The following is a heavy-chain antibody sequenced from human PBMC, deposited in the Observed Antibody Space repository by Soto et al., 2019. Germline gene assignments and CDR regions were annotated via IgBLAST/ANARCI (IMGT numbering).Heavy chain of an antibody. J-gene: IGHJ2*01. V-gene: IGHV1-18*01. CDR1: GYTFTIYC. CDR2: ISAYNGNT. D-gene: IGHD4-17*01. Sequence: ASVKVSCKASGYTFTIYCISWVRQAPGQGLEWMGWISAYNGNTNYAQKLQGRVTMTTDTSTSTAYMELRSLRSDDTAVYYCARAIMTTVTTGWTWYFDLWGRGTLVTLSS. CDR3: ARAIMTTVTTGWTWYFDL.